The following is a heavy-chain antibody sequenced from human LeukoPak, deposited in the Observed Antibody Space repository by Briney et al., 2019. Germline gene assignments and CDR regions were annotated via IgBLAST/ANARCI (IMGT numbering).Heavy chain of an antibody. D-gene: IGHD5-12*01. J-gene: IGHJ4*02. Sequence: SETLSLTCTVSGGSISSYYWSWIRQPPGKGLQWIGYIYYSGSTNYNPSLNSRVTISIDTSKNQFSLKLSSVTAADTAVYYCARGNSGFSVFDYWGQGTLVTVSS. CDR1: GGSISSYY. CDR2: IYYSGST. CDR3: ARGNSGFSVFDY. V-gene: IGHV4-59*01.